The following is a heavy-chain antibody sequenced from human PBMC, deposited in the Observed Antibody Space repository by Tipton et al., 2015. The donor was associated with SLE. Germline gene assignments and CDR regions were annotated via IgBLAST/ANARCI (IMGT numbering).Heavy chain of an antibody. Sequence: TLSLTCTVSGGSISSHYWSWIRQPPGNGLEWIGYVNYTGSTNYNPSLKSRVTMSLDTAKHQFSLKLSSVTAADTAVFYCARGPFSNGPVGPPRMDVWSQGTTVTVSS. D-gene: IGHD1-26*01. CDR1: GGSISSHY. V-gene: IGHV4-59*11. J-gene: IGHJ6*02. CDR2: VNYTGST. CDR3: ARGPFSNGPVGPPRMDV.